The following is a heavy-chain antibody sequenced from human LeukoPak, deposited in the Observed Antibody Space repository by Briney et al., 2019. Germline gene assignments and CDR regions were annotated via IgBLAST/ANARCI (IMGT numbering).Heavy chain of an antibody. J-gene: IGHJ4*02. V-gene: IGHV3-53*01. D-gene: IGHD2-2*01. Sequence: PGGSLRLSCAASGFTVSSNYMSWVRQAPGKGLEWVSVIYSGGSTDYAGSVKGRFTISRDNSKNTLYLQMNSLRAEDTAVYYCARIGSSTSCYAHWGQGTLVTVSS. CDR3: ARIGSSTSCYAH. CDR1: GFTVSSNY. CDR2: IYSGGST.